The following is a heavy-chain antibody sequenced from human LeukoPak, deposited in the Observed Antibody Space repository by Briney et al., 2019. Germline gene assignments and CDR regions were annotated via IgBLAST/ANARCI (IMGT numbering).Heavy chain of an antibody. CDR1: GYSISSGYY. J-gene: IGHJ5*02. CDR3: ASILWSGDWFDP. CDR2: IYYSGST. D-gene: IGHD3-10*01. V-gene: IGHV4-38-2*02. Sequence: SETLSLTCTVSGYSISSGYYWGWIRQPPGKGLEWIGSIYYSGSTYYNPSLKSRVTISVDTSKNQFSLKLSSVTAADTAVYYCASILWSGDWFDPWGQGTLVTVSS.